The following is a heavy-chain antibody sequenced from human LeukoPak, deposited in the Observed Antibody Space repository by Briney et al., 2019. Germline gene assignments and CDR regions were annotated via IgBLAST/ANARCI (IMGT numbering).Heavy chain of an antibody. V-gene: IGHV4-34*01. CDR1: GXSFSGYY. CDR3: ARGYGSGSIQGVDV. J-gene: IGHJ6*02. D-gene: IGHD3-10*01. Sequence: SETLSLTCAVYGXSFSGYYWTWIRQPPGKGLEWIGEINHSGSTNYNPSLKSRVTISGDTSKNQFSLKLSSVTAADTAVYYCARGYGSGSIQGVDVWGQGTTVTVSS. CDR2: INHSGST.